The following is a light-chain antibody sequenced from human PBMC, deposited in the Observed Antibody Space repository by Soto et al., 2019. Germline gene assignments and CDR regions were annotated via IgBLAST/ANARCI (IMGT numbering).Light chain of an antibody. CDR3: QQYDTSRRT. CDR1: QSVTSSY. CDR2: GAS. J-gene: IGKJ1*01. Sequence: EIVLTQSPGTLSLSPGERATLSCRASQSVTSSYLAWYQQKPGQAPRLLIYGASSRATGIPDRFSGSGSGTDFSLTISRLEPADFAVYYCQQYDTSRRTFGQGTKVDIK. V-gene: IGKV3-20*01.